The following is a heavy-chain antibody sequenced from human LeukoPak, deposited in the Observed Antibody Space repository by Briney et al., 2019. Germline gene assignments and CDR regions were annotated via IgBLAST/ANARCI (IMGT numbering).Heavy chain of an antibody. CDR1: GFTFSNAW. CDR2: IKSKTDGGTT. D-gene: IGHD4-17*01. V-gene: IGHV3-15*01. Sequence: NPGGSLRLSCAAAGFTFSNAWMSWVRQAPGKGLEWVGRIKSKTDGGTTDYAAPVKGRFTISRDDPKNTLYLQMNSLKTEDTAVYYCTRDGYGDYFCYWAQGTLVTVSS. J-gene: IGHJ4*02. CDR3: TRDGYGDYFCY.